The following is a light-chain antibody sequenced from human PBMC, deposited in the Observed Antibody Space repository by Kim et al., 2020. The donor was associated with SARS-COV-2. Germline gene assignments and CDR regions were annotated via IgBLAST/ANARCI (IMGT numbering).Light chain of an antibody. Sequence: RATLNCQSSQTLLYHANHKNYLSCYQPKPCQPPKFFIYWASTRESGVPDRFSGSGSGTDFTLTISSLQAEDVAVYYCHQYYSSPPSFGQGTKLEI. J-gene: IGKJ2*03. V-gene: IGKV4-1*01. CDR1: QTLLYHANHKNY. CDR3: HQYYSSPPS. CDR2: WAS.